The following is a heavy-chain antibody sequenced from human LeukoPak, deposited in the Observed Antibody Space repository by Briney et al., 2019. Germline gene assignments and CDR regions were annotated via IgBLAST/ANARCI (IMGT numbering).Heavy chain of an antibody. J-gene: IGHJ6*02. V-gene: IGHV3-23*01. CDR1: GFTFSDYA. Sequence: GGSLRLSCAASGFTFSDYAMSWVRQAPGKGLEWVSSISGGGGSTYYADSVKGRFTLSRDNSKNTLYLQMNSLRAEDTAVYYCARGGLAPYYGMDVWGQGTTVTVSS. CDR2: ISGGGGST. CDR3: ARGGLAPYYGMDV.